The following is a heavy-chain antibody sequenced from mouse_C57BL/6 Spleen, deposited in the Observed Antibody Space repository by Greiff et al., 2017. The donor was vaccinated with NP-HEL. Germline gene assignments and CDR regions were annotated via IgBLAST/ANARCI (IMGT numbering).Heavy chain of an antibody. J-gene: IGHJ3*01. CDR1: GYAFSSYW. D-gene: IGHD2-5*01. Sequence: QVQLQQSGAELVKPGASVKISCKASGYAFSSYWMNWVKQRPGKGLEWIGQIYPGDGDTNYNGKFKGKATLTADTSSSTAYMQLSSLTSEDSAVYFCARAYINYVDAWFAYWGQGTLVTVSA. CDR3: ARAYINYVDAWFAY. V-gene: IGHV1-80*01. CDR2: IYPGDGDT.